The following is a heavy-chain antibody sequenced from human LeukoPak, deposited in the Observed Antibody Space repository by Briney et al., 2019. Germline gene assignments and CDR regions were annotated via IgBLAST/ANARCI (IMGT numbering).Heavy chain of an antibody. J-gene: IGHJ4*02. CDR2: ISVSGAT. CDR3: AINWNFDY. D-gene: IGHD1-1*01. CDR1: GFTFSSYA. Sequence: GGSLRLSCAASGFTFSSYAMSWVRQAPGKGLEWVSVISVSGATHYAESVKGRFTISRDNSKNTLYLQMNSLRAEDTAVYYCAINWNFDYWGQGTLVTVSS. V-gene: IGHV3-23*01.